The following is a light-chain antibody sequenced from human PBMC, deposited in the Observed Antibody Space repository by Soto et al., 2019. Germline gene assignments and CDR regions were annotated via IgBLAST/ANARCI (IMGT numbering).Light chain of an antibody. Sequence: QSVLTQPPSASGTPGQRVTISCSGSSSNIESNYVYWYQQFPGTAPKLLIQRNVQRPSGVPDRFSASKSGTSASLAISGLRSEDEADYSCAAWDFSLSGVVFGGGTKLTVL. CDR3: AAWDFSLSGVV. V-gene: IGLV1-47*01. CDR2: RNV. CDR1: SSNIESNY. J-gene: IGLJ3*02.